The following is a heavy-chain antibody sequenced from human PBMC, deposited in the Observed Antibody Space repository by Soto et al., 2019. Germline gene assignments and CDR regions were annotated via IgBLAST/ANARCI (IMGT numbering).Heavy chain of an antibody. V-gene: IGHV3-30*18. CDR3: AKARSVGRITMVRGVITKELYYYYGMDV. CDR2: ISYDGSNK. D-gene: IGHD3-10*01. CDR1: GFTFSSYG. Sequence: GGSLRLSCAASGFTFSSYGMHWVRQAPVKGLEWVAVISYDGSNKYYADSVKGRFTISRDNSKNTLYLQMNSLRAEDTAVYYCAKARSVGRITMVRGVITKELYYYYGMDVWGQGTTVTVSS. J-gene: IGHJ6*02.